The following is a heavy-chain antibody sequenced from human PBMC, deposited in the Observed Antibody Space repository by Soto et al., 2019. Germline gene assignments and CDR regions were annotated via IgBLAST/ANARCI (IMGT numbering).Heavy chain of an antibody. CDR1: GGSISSYY. CDR2: IYYSGST. Sequence: SETLSLTCTVSGGSISSYYWSWIRQPPGKGLEWIGYIYYSGSTNYNPSLKSRVTISVDTSKNQFSLKLSSVTAADTAVYYCAITYYDILTGYPPQDYGMDVWGQGTTVTVSS. J-gene: IGHJ6*02. D-gene: IGHD3-9*01. CDR3: AITYYDILTGYPPQDYGMDV. V-gene: IGHV4-59*01.